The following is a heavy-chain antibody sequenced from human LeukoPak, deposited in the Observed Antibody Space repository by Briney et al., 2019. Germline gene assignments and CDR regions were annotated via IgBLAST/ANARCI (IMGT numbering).Heavy chain of an antibody. Sequence: SETLSLTCTVSGGSISRYHWSWIRQPAGKGLEWIGRIYTSGSTNYNPSLKSRVTMSVDTSKNQFSLKLSSVTAADTAVYYCARQPAPYSSGWYDGFDIWGQGTMVTVSA. CDR2: IYTSGST. CDR3: ARQPAPYSSGWYDGFDI. CDR1: GGSISRYH. D-gene: IGHD6-19*01. J-gene: IGHJ3*02. V-gene: IGHV4-4*07.